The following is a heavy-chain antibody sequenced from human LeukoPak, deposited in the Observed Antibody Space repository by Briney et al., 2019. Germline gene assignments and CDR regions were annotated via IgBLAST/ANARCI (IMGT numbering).Heavy chain of an antibody. CDR1: GYTFTGYY. Sequence: ASVKVSCKASGYTFTGYYMHWVRQAPGQGLEWMGWINPNNGGTKYAQKFQGRVTMARDTSISTAYMELSRLRSDDTAVYYCARALDCSSTRCYTGYYYYYMDVWGKGTTVTVSS. V-gene: IGHV1-2*02. CDR2: INPNNGGT. CDR3: ARALDCSSTRCYTGYYYYYMDV. J-gene: IGHJ6*03. D-gene: IGHD2-2*02.